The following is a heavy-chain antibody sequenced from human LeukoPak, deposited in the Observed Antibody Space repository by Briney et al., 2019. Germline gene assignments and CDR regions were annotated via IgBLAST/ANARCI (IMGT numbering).Heavy chain of an antibody. CDR1: GGSFSGHY. J-gene: IGHJ4*02. CDR2: INHGGST. Sequence: ASETLSLTCAVSGGSFSGHYWNWIRQPPGKGLEWIGEINHGGSTNYNPSLKSRVTISVDTSQNQFSLKLSSVTAADTAVYYCARGLRYYYDSSGYLANWGQGTLVTVSS. CDR3: ARGLRYYYDSSGYLAN. D-gene: IGHD3-22*01. V-gene: IGHV4-34*01.